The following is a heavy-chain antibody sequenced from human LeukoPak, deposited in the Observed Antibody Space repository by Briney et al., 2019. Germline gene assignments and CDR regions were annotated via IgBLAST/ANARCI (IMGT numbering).Heavy chain of an antibody. CDR3: ARVLRYCSGGNCYSGGLGYMDV. D-gene: IGHD2-15*01. CDR1: GFTFSDYN. V-gene: IGHV3-11*01. Sequence: GGSLRLSCAASGFTFSDYNMRWIRQAPGKGLEWVSSISRSGSTKYYADSVKGRSTISRDNAKNSLFLQMNSLRAEDTAVYYCARVLRYCSGGNCYSGGLGYMDVWGKGTTVTVSS. J-gene: IGHJ6*03. CDR2: ISRSGSTK.